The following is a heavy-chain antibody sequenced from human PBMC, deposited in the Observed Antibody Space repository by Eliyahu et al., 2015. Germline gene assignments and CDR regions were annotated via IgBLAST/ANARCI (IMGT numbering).Heavy chain of an antibody. Sequence: QVQLVESGGGVVQPGRSLRLSCAASGFTFSXYAMHWVRQAPGKGLEWVAVISYDGYNKYYADSVKGRFTISRDNSKNTLYLQMNSLRAEDTAVYYCARDRADYDILKGLLDYWGQGTLVTVSS. CDR3: ARDRADYDILKGLLDY. CDR1: GFTFSXYA. D-gene: IGHD3-9*01. CDR2: ISYDGYNK. J-gene: IGHJ4*02. V-gene: IGHV3-30*01.